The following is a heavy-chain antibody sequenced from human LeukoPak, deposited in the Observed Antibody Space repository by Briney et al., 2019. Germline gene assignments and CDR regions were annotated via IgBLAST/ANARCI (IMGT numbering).Heavy chain of an antibody. Sequence: SETLSLTCTVSGGSISSSSYYWGWIRQPPGKGLEWIGSIYYSGSTYYNPSLKSRVTISVDTSKNQFSLRLGSVTAADTAVYYCAGVDEDTAMVDYWGQGTLVTVSS. V-gene: IGHV4-39*01. D-gene: IGHD5-18*01. J-gene: IGHJ4*02. CDR1: GGSISSSSYY. CDR3: AGVDEDTAMVDY. CDR2: IYYSGST.